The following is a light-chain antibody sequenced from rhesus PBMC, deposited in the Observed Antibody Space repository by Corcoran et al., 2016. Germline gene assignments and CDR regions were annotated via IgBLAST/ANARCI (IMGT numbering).Light chain of an antibody. Sequence: DIVMTQSPDSLAVSLGERVTINCKSCQSLLYSSNNKNYLAWYQQKPGQAPKLLIYWASPRESGVPNRFSGRGSGTVFTLTIRGLQAEDVAVYSCQQYYSTPYSFGQGTKVEIK. CDR2: WAS. CDR1: QSLLYSSNNKNY. CDR3: QQYYSTPYS. V-gene: IGKV4-1*01. J-gene: IGKJ2*01.